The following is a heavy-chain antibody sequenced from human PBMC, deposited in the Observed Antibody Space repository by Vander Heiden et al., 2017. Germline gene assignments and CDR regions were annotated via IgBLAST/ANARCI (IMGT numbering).Heavy chain of an antibody. V-gene: IGHV2-26*01. Sequence: QVTLKESGPVLVKPTETLTLTCTVSGFSLSNSRMGVSWIRQPPGKAREGLAHIFSNDEKSYSTSLKSRLTISKDTSKSQVVLTMTNMDPVDTATYYCARILRNVYYYDSSGYYYFDYWGQGTLVTVSS. CDR3: ARILRNVYYYDSSGYYYFDY. CDR2: IFSNDEK. CDR1: GFSLSNSRMG. J-gene: IGHJ4*02. D-gene: IGHD3-22*01.